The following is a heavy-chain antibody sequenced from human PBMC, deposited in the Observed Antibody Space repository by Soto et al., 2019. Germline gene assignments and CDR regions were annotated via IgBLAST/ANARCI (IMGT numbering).Heavy chain of an antibody. CDR2: IYPGDSNT. CDR3: ARQGSTTTDYYGMDV. D-gene: IGHD4-17*01. Sequence: GESPKIPCKGSGYSFTRYWIGWVLQMAGKGVEWMGIIYPGDSNTRYSPSFQGQVTISADKSNSTAYLQWSSLKASDTAMYYCARQGSTTTDYYGMDVWGQGTTVTVSS. CDR1: GYSFTRYW. J-gene: IGHJ6*02. V-gene: IGHV5-51*01.